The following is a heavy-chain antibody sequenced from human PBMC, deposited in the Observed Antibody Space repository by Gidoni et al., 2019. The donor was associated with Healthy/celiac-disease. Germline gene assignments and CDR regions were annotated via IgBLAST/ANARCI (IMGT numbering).Heavy chain of an antibody. J-gene: IGHJ4*02. CDR3: AKTRGSGYAIPYFDY. CDR1: GFTFSSYG. Sequence: QVQLVESGGGVVQPGRSLRLSCAASGFTFSSYGMHGVRQAPGKGLEWVAVISYDGSNKYYADSVKGRFTISRDNSKNTLYLQMNSLRAEDTAVYYCAKTRGSGYAIPYFDYWGQGTLVTVSS. D-gene: IGHD5-12*01. V-gene: IGHV3-30*18. CDR2: ISYDGSNK.